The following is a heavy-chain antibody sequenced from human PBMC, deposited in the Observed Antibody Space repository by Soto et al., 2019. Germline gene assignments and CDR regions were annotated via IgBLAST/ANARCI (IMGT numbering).Heavy chain of an antibody. CDR3: VRGPDYEGYFDY. J-gene: IGHJ4*02. V-gene: IGHV1-69*12. CDR2: IILPFGTP. D-gene: IGHD3-22*01. CDR1: GTTFSNFA. Sequence: QVRLVQSGAEVKKTGSSVKVSCEASGTTFSNFAIGWVRQAPGHGLEWMGGIILPFGTPNYAQKFQGRVTISAGESMTTAYMELRGLRSEDTAVYYCVRGPDYEGYFDYWGQGTLVTVSS.